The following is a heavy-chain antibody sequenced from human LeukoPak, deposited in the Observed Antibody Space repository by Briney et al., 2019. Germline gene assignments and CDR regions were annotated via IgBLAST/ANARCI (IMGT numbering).Heavy chain of an antibody. CDR2: IIPIFGTA. V-gene: IGHV1-69*05. D-gene: IGHD7-27*01. CDR1: GGTFSSYA. CDR3: AGVGTGDPDAFDI. Sequence: ASVKVSCKASGGTFSSYAISWVRQAPGQGLEWMGGIIPIFGTANYAQKFRGRVTITTDESTSTAYMELSSLRSEDTAVYYCAGVGTGDPDAFDIWGQGTMVTVSS. J-gene: IGHJ3*02.